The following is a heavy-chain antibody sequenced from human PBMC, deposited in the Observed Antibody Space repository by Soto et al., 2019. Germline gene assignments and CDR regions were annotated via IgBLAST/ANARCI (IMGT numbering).Heavy chain of an antibody. J-gene: IGHJ4*02. D-gene: IGHD3-16*02. V-gene: IGHV1-18*04. CDR2: ISAYNGNT. CDR3: ARFSIMITFGGVIAPYYFDY. CDR1: GYTFTSYG. Sequence: GASVKVSCKASGYTFTSYGISWVRQAPGQGLEWMGWISAYNGNTNYAQKLQGRVTMTTDTSTSTAYMELRSLRSDDTAVYYCARFSIMITFGGVIAPYYFDYWGQGTLVTVSS.